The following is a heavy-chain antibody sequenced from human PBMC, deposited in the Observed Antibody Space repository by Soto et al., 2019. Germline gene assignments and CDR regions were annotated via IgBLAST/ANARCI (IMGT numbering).Heavy chain of an antibody. D-gene: IGHD5-12*01. CDR1: GDSVTSDNYY. J-gene: IGHJ4*02. V-gene: IGHV4-61*01. Sequence: QVQLQESGPGLVKPSETLSLTCTVSGDSVTSDNYYWTWIRQPPGKGLEWIGYVDSSGTTNYNPSLKSRVTISLDTSRNQFSLKLTSVTAADTALYYCARDIRGYSRAFDFWGQGTLVTVSS. CDR3: ARDIRGYSRAFDF. CDR2: VDSSGTT.